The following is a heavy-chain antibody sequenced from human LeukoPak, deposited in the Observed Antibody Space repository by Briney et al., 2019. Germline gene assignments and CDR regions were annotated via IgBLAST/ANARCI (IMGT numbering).Heavy chain of an antibody. CDR1: DDPINSGVYY. CDR2: IYTSGTTT. V-gene: IGHV4-61*09. D-gene: IGHD1-26*01. Sequence: MTSETLSLTCTVSDDPINSGVYYWNWIRQPAGKGLEWIGHIYTSGTTTNSNPSLKSRVAISLDTSKNNFSIKLSSVTAADTAVYYCARAKKRSGRSRNFYLDVWGKGTTVTVSS. J-gene: IGHJ6*03. CDR3: ARAKKRSGRSRNFYLDV.